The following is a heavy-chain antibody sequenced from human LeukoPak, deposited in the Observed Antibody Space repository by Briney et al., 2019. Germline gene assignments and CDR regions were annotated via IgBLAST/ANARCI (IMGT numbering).Heavy chain of an antibody. J-gene: IGHJ4*02. CDR1: GGSISSGYYS. CDR3: ARYVVYGSGKYYFDY. V-gene: IGHV4-39*01. Sequence: PSEALALTRTVSGGSISSGYYSWGWIRRPPGKGLEWLGSFSYSGNTYYNPSLKSRVPISVDTSENQFSLKLSSVTAADTAVYYCARYVVYGSGKYYFDYWGQGTLVTVSS. D-gene: IGHD3-10*01. CDR2: FSYSGNT.